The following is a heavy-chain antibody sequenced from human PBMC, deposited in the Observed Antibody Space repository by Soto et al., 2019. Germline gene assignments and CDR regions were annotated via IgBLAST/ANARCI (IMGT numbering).Heavy chain of an antibody. Sequence: ESGGGLVKPGGSLRLSCAASGFTFSSYTMHWVRQAPGTGLEWVSSISSSSSYIYYADSLKGRLTVSRDNAKNSVYLQMNSLRAEDTAVYYCASSYSSSSGGLWGFDYWGQGTLVTVSS. CDR1: GFTFSSYT. CDR2: ISSSSSYI. D-gene: IGHD6-6*01. J-gene: IGHJ4*02. V-gene: IGHV3-21*01. CDR3: ASSYSSSSGGLWGFDY.